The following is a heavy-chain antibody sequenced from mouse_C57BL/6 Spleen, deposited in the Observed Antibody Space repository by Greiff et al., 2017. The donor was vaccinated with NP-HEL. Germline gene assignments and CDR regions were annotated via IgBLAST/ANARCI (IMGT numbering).Heavy chain of an antibody. CDR3: ARKGAYYSNYDWYFDV. Sequence: QVQLQQPGAELVRPGSSVKLSCKASGYTFTSYWMDWVKQRPGQGLEWIGNIYPSDSETHYNQKFKDKATLTVDKSSSTAYMQLSSLTSEDSAVYYGARKGAYYSNYDWYFDVWGTGTTVTVSS. J-gene: IGHJ1*03. CDR2: IYPSDSET. V-gene: IGHV1-61*01. CDR1: GYTFTSYW. D-gene: IGHD2-5*01.